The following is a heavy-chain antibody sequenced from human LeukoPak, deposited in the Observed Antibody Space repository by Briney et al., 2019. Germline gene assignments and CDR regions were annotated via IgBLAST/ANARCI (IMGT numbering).Heavy chain of an antibody. CDR2: IWYDGSNK. CDR1: GFTFSSYG. CDR3: ARELSYGDYGDY. V-gene: IGHV3-33*01. J-gene: IGHJ4*02. Sequence: GRSLRLPCAASGFTFSSYGVHWVRQAPGKGLEWVAVIWYDGSNKYYADSVKGRFTISRDNSKNTLYLQMNSLRAEDTAVYYCARELSYGDYGDYWGQGTLVTVSS. D-gene: IGHD4-17*01.